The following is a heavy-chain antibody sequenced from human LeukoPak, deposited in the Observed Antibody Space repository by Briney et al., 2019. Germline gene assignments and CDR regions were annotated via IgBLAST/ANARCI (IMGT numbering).Heavy chain of an antibody. J-gene: IGHJ4*02. CDR1: GDSVSSNSVT. CDR3: ARQMYDY. D-gene: IGHD2-8*01. V-gene: IGHV6-1*01. CDR2: TYYRSTWYN. Sequence: SQTLSLTCAISGDSVSSNSVTWNWIRQSPSRGLEWLGRTYYRSTWYNDYAVSVRGRITVNPDTSKNQFSLHLNSVTPEDTAVYYCARQMYDYWGQGTLVTVSS.